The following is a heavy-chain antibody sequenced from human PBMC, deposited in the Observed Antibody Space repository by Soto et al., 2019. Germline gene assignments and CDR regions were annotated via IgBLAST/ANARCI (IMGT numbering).Heavy chain of an antibody. Sequence: RRLSCAASGFTFSSYAMNWVRQAPGKGLEWVSTISASGGSTYYTDSVKGRFTISRDNSKNTLSLQMNSLRAEDTAIYYCARDPSTGSADYWGQGTLVTVSS. D-gene: IGHD3-9*01. J-gene: IGHJ4*02. CDR2: ISASGGST. CDR1: GFTFSSYA. V-gene: IGHV3-23*01. CDR3: ARDPSTGSADY.